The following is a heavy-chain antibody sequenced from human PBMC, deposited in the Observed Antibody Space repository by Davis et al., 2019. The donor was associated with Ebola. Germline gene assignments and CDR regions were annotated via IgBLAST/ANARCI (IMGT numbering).Heavy chain of an antibody. J-gene: IGHJ5*02. D-gene: IGHD3-22*01. CDR1: GFTFTDYY. Sequence: GGSLRLSCEASGFTFTDYYMTWIRQAPGKGLEWVSYMSGDHLYTNYADSVRGRFTISRDDAKNSLYLQMNSLRVEDTALYYCAKGTAMIVGVSNWFDPWGQGTLVTVSS. CDR3: AKGTAMIVGVSNWFDP. V-gene: IGHV3-11*06. CDR2: MSGDHLYT.